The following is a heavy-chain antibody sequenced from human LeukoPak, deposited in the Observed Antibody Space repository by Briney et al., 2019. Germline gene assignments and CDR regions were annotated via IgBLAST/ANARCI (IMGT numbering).Heavy chain of an antibody. J-gene: IGHJ3*01. CDR2: INEDGSET. CDR1: GFTFSLSA. V-gene: IGHV3-7*03. Sequence: GGSLRLSCAASGFTFSLSAMSWVRQAPGKGLEWVANINEDGSETHYVDSVKGRFTISRDSAKNSLYLQMNSLRAEDTAIYYCARHRCPSSWGPGTVVTVSS. D-gene: IGHD6-13*01. CDR3: ARHRCPSS.